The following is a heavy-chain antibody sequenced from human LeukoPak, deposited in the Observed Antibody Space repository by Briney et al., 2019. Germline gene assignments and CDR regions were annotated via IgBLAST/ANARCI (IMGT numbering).Heavy chain of an antibody. CDR2: IYYSGST. Sequence: PSETLSLTCSVSGGSISSDDYCWNWLRQHPGKGLEWIGYIYYSGSTYYNPSLQSRVALSVDTSKNQFSLKLSSLTAADTAVYYCAKSREEIRGLDAFDIWGQGTMVTVSS. D-gene: IGHD5-24*01. CDR1: GGSISSDDYC. CDR3: AKSREEIRGLDAFDI. V-gene: IGHV4-31*03. J-gene: IGHJ3*02.